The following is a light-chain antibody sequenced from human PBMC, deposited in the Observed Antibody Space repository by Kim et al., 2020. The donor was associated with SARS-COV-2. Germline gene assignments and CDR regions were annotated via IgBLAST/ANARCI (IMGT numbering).Light chain of an antibody. J-gene: IGLJ2*01. Sequence: SSELTQDPAVSVALGQTVRITCQGDSLRNYYASWYQQKPGQAPVLVIYGKNNRPSGIPDRFSGSSSGNTASLTLTGAQAEDEADYYCNSRDSSGNPVVFG. CDR1: SLRNYY. V-gene: IGLV3-19*01. CDR3: NSRDSSGNPVV. CDR2: GKN.